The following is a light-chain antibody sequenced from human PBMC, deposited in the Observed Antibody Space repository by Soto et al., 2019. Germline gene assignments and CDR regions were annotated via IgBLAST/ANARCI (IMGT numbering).Light chain of an antibody. CDR1: QSVSSGY. CDR3: QQYNNWPFS. Sequence: EIVLTQSPGTLPLSPGERATLSCRASQSVSSGYLAWYQQKPGQAPRLLIYGASSRATGIPARFSGSGSGTEFTLTVSGLQSEDFALYFCQQYNNWPFSFGPGTRLEIK. J-gene: IGKJ5*01. V-gene: IGKV3D-15*01. CDR2: GAS.